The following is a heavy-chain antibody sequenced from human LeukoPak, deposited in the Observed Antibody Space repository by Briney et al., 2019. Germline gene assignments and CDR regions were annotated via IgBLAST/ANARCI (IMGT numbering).Heavy chain of an antibody. J-gene: IGHJ1*01. D-gene: IGHD3-3*01. CDR2: IIPIFGTA. CDR1: GGTFSSYA. CDR3: ARYDSWSGSKKIREYFQH. V-gene: IGHV1-69*13. Sequence: GASVKVSCKASGGTFSSYAISWVRQAPGQGLEWMGGIIPIFGTANYAQKFQGRVTITADESTSTAYMELSSLRSEDTAVYYCARYDSWSGSKKIREYFQHWGQGTLVTVSS.